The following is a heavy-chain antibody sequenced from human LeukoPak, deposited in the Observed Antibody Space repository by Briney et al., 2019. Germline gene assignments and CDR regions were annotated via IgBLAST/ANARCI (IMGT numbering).Heavy chain of an antibody. J-gene: IGHJ6*02. D-gene: IGHD1-26*01. CDR3: ARGPDSGSYHSPYGMDV. V-gene: IGHV4-34*01. Sequence: PSETLSLTCAVYGGSFSGYYWSWIRQPPGKGLEWIGEINHSGSTNYNPSLKSRVTISVDTSKNQFSLKLSSVTAADTAVYYCARGPDSGSYHSPYGMDVWGQGTTVTVSS. CDR2: INHSGST. CDR1: GGSFSGYY.